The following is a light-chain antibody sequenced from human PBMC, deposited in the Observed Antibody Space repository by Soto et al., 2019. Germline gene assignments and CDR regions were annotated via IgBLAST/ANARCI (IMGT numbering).Light chain of an antibody. Sequence: EVVLTQYTTTLSVSPGERATLSCRASQSVSSNLAWYQQKPGQAPRLLIYGASTRATGIPDRFSGIGSGTDVSLTICGLEPEDFTVYHCQQYGSSPWSFGQGTKVDIK. CDR1: QSVSSN. J-gene: IGKJ1*01. CDR2: GAS. V-gene: IGKV3-20*01. CDR3: QQYGSSPWS.